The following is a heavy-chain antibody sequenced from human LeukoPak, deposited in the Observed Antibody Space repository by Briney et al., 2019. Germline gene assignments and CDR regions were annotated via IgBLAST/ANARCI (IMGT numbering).Heavy chain of an antibody. V-gene: IGHV1-46*01. CDR3: ARGIGRGYYDSSGYLDY. Sequence: ASVKVSCKASGYTFTSYYMHWVRQAPGQGLEWMGIINPSGGSTSYAQKFQGRVTMTRDTSTSTVYMELSSLRSEDTAVYYCARGIGRGYYDSSGYLDYWGQGTLVTVSS. J-gene: IGHJ4*02. CDR1: GYTFTSYY. D-gene: IGHD3-22*01. CDR2: INPSGGST.